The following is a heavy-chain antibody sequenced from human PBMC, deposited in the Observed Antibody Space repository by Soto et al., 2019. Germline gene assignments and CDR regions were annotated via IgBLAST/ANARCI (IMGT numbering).Heavy chain of an antibody. CDR2: IYYSGTT. J-gene: IGHJ4*02. Sequence: SETLSLTCAVSGGSIGSGGYSWSWIRQPPGKGLEWIGYIYYSGTTYYNPSLKSRVTMSVDTPKNQFSLKLSSVTAADTAVYYCAKNWNWGSLVHWGQGTLVTVSS. CDR3: AKNWNWGSLVH. D-gene: IGHD7-27*01. V-gene: IGHV4-30-2*01. CDR1: GGSIGSGGYS.